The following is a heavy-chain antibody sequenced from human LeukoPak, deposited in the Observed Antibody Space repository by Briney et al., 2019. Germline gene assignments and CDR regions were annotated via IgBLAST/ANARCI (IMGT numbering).Heavy chain of an antibody. Sequence: GGSLRLSCAASGFTVSSNYMSWVRQAPGKGLEWVSVISGSGTNTYYADSVRGRFTISRDNSKNTLYLQLNSLRAEDTALYYCAKGPSPVLGGGSYFDYWGQGTLVSVSS. D-gene: IGHD3-16*01. CDR2: ISGSGTNT. V-gene: IGHV3-23*01. J-gene: IGHJ4*02. CDR3: AKGPSPVLGGGSYFDY. CDR1: GFTVSSNY.